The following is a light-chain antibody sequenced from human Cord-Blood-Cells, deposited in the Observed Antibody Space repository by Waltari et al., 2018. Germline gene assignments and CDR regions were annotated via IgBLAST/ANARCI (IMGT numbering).Light chain of an antibody. CDR1: SSDVGGYNY. CDR2: DVS. J-gene: IGLJ2*01. V-gene: IGLV2-14*01. CDR3: SSYTSSSTVV. Sequence: QSALTQPASVSWSPGKALTISCTGTSSDVGGYNYVPWYQQHPGKAPNLMIYDVSNRPSGVSNRFSGSKSGNTASLTIAGLQAEDEADYYCSSYTSSSTVVFGGGTKLTVL.